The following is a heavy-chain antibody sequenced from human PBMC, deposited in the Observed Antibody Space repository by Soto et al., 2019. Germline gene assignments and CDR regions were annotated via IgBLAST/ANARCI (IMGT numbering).Heavy chain of an antibody. CDR2: IYSSGST. J-gene: IGHJ4*02. Sequence: PSETLSLTCTVSGVSISGYYWSWIRQAPGKGLEWIGYIYSSGSTNYNPSLKSRVTISVDRFKNQFSLKLTSVTAADTAVYYCARAKDSSGRPNFDYWGQGTLVTVSS. CDR3: ARAKDSSGRPNFDY. V-gene: IGHV4-59*01. D-gene: IGHD3-22*01. CDR1: GVSISGYY.